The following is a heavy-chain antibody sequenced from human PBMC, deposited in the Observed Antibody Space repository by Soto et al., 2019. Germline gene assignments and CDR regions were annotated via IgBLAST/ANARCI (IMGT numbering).Heavy chain of an antibody. V-gene: IGHV3-30*03. CDR1: GFPFSSFG. J-gene: IGHJ4*02. Sequence: QVQLVESGGDVVQPGKSLRLSCEASGFPFSSFGLHWVRQAPGKGPEWVAVISADGTQKFYADSVMGRFTISRDNLRNSLFLQMNSLVPADTAVYYCASTSHWGQGTQVTVSS. CDR2: ISADGTQK. CDR3: ASTSH.